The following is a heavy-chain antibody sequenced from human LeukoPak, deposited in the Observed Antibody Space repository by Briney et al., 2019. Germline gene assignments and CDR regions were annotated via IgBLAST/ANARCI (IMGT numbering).Heavy chain of an antibody. CDR2: ISGGTT. CDR1: GFTISTYG. J-gene: IGHJ4*02. D-gene: IGHD3-10*01. V-gene: IGHV3-23*01. Sequence: PGGSLRLSCAASGFTISTYGMSWVRQARGKELEWVSSISGGTTYYADSVKGRFTISKDNSKNTVSLQMNSLRAEDTAVYYCAKSVYHSGNYWGQGTLVTVSS. CDR3: AKSVYHSGNY.